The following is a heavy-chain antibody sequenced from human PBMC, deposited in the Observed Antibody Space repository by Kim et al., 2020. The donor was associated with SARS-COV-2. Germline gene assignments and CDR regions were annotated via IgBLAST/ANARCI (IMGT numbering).Heavy chain of an antibody. J-gene: IGHJ6*02. CDR3: TREGDYYGMDV. CDR2: IRSKVNNYAT. Sequence: GGSLRLSCVTSGFTFSGAGMHWVRQASGKGLEWVGRIRSKVNNYATAYAASVKGRSTISRDDSKNMAYLQISGLKTEDTAVYYCTREGDYYGMDVWGQGTTVTVSS. V-gene: IGHV3-73*01. CDR1: GFTFSGAG.